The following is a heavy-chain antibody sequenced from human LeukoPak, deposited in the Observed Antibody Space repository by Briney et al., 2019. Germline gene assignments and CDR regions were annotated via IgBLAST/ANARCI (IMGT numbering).Heavy chain of an antibody. J-gene: IGHJ4*02. Sequence: SETLSLTCTVSGGSITISDYYWGWIRLPPGKGLEWIGTISHTGTTYYHPSLQSRVTISVDKSKNQFSLRLSSVTAADTAVYYCATRENHVLRTPGDYWGQGTLVTVSS. CDR3: ATRENHVLRTPGDY. V-gene: IGHV4-39*01. CDR1: GGSITISDYY. D-gene: IGHD1-14*01. CDR2: ISHTGTT.